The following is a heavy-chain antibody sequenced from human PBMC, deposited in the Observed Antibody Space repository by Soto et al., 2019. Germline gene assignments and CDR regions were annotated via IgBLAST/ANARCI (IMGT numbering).Heavy chain of an antibody. Sequence: QVQLVQSGAEVKKPGSSVKVSCKASGGTFSSYAISWVRQAPGQGLEWMGGIIPIFGTANYAQKFQGRVTITADESTSTAYMELSSLRSEDTAVYYCARGAYGYGYQDYYYGMDVWGQGTTVTVSS. J-gene: IGHJ6*02. V-gene: IGHV1-69*12. CDR2: IIPIFGTA. D-gene: IGHD5-18*01. CDR3: ARGAYGYGYQDYYYGMDV. CDR1: GGTFSSYA.